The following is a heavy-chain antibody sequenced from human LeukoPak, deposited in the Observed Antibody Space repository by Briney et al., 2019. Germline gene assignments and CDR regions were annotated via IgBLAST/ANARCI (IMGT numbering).Heavy chain of an antibody. CDR1: GYTFTGYY. CDR3: ARVMVRGFIAFDI. J-gene: IGHJ3*02. D-gene: IGHD3-10*01. Sequence: ASVKVSCKASGYTFTGYYMHWVRQAPGQGLEWMGWINPNSGGTNYAQKFQGRVTMTRDTSISTAYMELSRLRSDDTAVYYCARVMVRGFIAFDIWGQGTMVTVSS. CDR2: INPNSGGT. V-gene: IGHV1-2*02.